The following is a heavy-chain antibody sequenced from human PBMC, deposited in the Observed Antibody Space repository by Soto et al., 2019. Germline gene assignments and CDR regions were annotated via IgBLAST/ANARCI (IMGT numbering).Heavy chain of an antibody. Sequence: KQSQTLSLTCAISGDSVSSNSAAWNWIRQSPSRGLEWLGRTYYRSKWYNDYAVSVKSRITINPDTSKNQFSLQLNSVTPEDTAVYYCARDDYYDSSGLRGMDVWGQGTTVTVSS. CDR3: ARDDYYDSSGLRGMDV. J-gene: IGHJ6*02. CDR2: TYYRSKWYN. D-gene: IGHD3-22*01. V-gene: IGHV6-1*01. CDR1: GDSVSSNSAA.